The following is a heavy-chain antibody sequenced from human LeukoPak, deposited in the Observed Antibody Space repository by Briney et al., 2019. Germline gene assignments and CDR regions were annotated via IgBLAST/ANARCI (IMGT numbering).Heavy chain of an antibody. CDR3: ARGPGYSYGHFDY. J-gene: IGHJ4*02. CDR1: GGSISSYY. D-gene: IGHD5-18*01. V-gene: IGHV4-59*01. CDR2: IYYSGST. Sequence: SETLSLTCTVSGGSISSYYWSWIRQPPGKGLEWIGYIYYSGSTNYNPSLKRRVTISVDTSKNKFSLKLSSVTAADTAVYYCARGPGYSYGHFDYWGQGTLVTVSS.